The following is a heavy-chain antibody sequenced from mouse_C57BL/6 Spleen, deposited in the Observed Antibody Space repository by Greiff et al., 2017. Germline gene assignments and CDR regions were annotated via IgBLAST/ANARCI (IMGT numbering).Heavy chain of an antibody. CDR2: INTGSGGT. CDR1: GYAFTNYL. CDR3: ARADGYYDFDY. V-gene: IGHV1-54*01. J-gene: IGHJ2*01. Sequence: QVQLQQSGAELVRPGTSVKVSCKASGYAFTNYLIEWVKQRPGQGLEWIGVINTGSGGTNSNEKFKGKATLTADKSSSTAYMQRSSLTSADSAVCFCARADGYYDFDYWGQGTTLTVSS. D-gene: IGHD2-3*01.